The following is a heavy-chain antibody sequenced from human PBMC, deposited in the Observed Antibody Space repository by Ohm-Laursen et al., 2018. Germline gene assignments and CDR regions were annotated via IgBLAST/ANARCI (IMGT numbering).Heavy chain of an antibody. D-gene: IGHD2-21*02. J-gene: IGHJ4*02. V-gene: IGHV1-8*01. CDR3: ANGPLAYCGGDCHTYFHY. CDR2: MNPNSGNT. CDR1: GYTFTSYD. Sequence: SSVKVSYKASGYTFTSYDINWVRQATGQGLEWMGWMNPNSGNTGYAQKFQGRVTMTRNTSISTAYMELSSLRSEDTAVYYCANGPLAYCGGDCHTYFHYWGQGTLVTVSS.